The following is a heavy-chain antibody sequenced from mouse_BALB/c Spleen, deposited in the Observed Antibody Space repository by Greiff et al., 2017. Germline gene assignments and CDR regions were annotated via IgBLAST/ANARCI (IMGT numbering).Heavy chain of an antibody. CDR1: GYTFTSYY. V-gene: IGHV1S56*01. D-gene: IGHD1-1*01. J-gene: IGHJ4*01. CDR2: IYPGNVNT. Sequence: VQLHQSGPELVKPGASVRISCKASGYTFTSYYIHWVKQRPGQGLEWIGWIYPGNVNTKYNEKFKGKATLTADKSSSTAYMQLSSLTSEDSAVYFCARGGFYEGAMDYWGQGTSVTVSS. CDR3: ARGGFYEGAMDY.